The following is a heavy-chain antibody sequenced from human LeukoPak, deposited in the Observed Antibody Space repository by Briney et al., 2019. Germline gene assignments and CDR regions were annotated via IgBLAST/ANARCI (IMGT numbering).Heavy chain of an antibody. CDR1: GVPFSNYY. Sequence: SETLSLTCGVSGVPFSNYYWSWVRQSPTQGLEWIGEINHSGYTNYNPSLKSRVTTSIDTSKNQFSLKLTSVTAADAGVYYCTRAVAGHPDWGQGTLVTVSS. J-gene: IGHJ4*02. CDR2: INHSGYT. D-gene: IGHD6-19*01. V-gene: IGHV4-34*01. CDR3: TRAVAGHPD.